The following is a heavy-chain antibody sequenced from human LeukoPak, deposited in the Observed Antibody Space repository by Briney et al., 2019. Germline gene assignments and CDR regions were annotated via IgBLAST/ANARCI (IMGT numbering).Heavy chain of an antibody. J-gene: IGHJ4*02. V-gene: IGHV4-61*05. Sequence: PSETLSLTCTVSGGSISSSSYYWGWIRQPPGKGLEWIGYIYYSGSTNYNPSLKSRVTISVDTSKNQFSLKLSSVTAADTAVYYCARAAYCGGDCYSRGLAPFDYWGQGTLVTVSS. CDR2: IYYSGST. CDR3: ARAAYCGGDCYSRGLAPFDY. CDR1: GGSISSSSYY. D-gene: IGHD2-21*02.